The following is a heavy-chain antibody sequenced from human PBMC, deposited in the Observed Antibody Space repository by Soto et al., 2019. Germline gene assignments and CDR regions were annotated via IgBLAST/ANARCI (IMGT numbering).Heavy chain of an antibody. CDR1: GYTFTSYG. CDR3: ARRPTYYYDSSGREPNFDY. J-gene: IGHJ4*02. Sequence: ASVKVSCKASGYTFTSYGISWVRQAPGQGLEWMGWISAYNGNTNYAQKLQGRVTMTTDTSTSTVYMELRSLRSDDTAVYCCARRPTYYYDSSGREPNFDYWGQGTLVTVSS. D-gene: IGHD3-22*01. CDR2: ISAYNGNT. V-gene: IGHV1-18*01.